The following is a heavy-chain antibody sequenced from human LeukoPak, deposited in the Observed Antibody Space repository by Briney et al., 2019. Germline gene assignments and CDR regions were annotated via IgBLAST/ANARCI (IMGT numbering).Heavy chain of an antibody. CDR3: ARMFDY. V-gene: IGHV3-48*03. J-gene: IGHJ4*02. CDR2: ITSSGDII. Sequence: QPGGSLRLSCAASGFSFSGYEMNWVRQAPEKGLEWVSYITSSGDIIYYADSVKGRFTISRDNAKNSLYLQMNSLRAEDTAVYYCARMFDYWGQGTPVTVSS. CDR1: GFSFSGYE.